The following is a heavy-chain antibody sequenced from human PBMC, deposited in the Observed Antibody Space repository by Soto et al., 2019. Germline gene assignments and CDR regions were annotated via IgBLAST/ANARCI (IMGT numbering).Heavy chain of an antibody. J-gene: IGHJ3*02. CDR3: AEDVPSPAYYYDSSGENAFDI. CDR1: GFTFSSYA. D-gene: IGHD3-22*01. V-gene: IGHV3-23*01. CDR2: ISGSGGST. Sequence: PGGSLRLSCAASGFTFSSYAMSWVRQAPGKGLEWVSAISGSGGSTYYADSVKGRFTISRDNSKNTLYLQMNSLRAEDTAVYYCAEDVPSPAYYYDSSGENAFDIWGQGTMVTVSS.